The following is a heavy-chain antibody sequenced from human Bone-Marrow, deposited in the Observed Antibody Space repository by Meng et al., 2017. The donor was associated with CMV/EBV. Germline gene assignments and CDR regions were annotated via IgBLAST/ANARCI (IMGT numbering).Heavy chain of an antibody. D-gene: IGHD3-10*01. CDR3: ARALVRGVPYSDYYYYYGMDV. Sequence: GGSLRLSCAASGFTFSNYGMNWVRQAPGKGLEWVSYISSSGNTIYYADSVKGRFTISRDYAKNSLYLQMNSLRAEDTAVYYCARALVRGVPYSDYYYYYGMDVWGQGTTVTVSS. V-gene: IGHV3-48*03. CDR2: ISSSGNTI. J-gene: IGHJ6*02. CDR1: GFTFSNYG.